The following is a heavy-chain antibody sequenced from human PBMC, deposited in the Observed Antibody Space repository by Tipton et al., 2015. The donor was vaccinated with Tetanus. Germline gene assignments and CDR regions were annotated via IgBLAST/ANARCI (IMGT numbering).Heavy chain of an antibody. V-gene: IGHV1-69*01. CDR3: ARESWKMVRGVTTYYNWFDP. CDR2: IIPIFGTA. CDR1: GGTFSSYA. Sequence: QSGAEVKKPGSSVKVSCKASGGTFSSYAISWVRQAPGQGLEWIGGIIPIFGTANYAQKFQGRVTITADDSTSTAYMELSSLRSEDTAVYYCARESWKMVRGVTTYYNWFDPWGQGTPVTVSS. J-gene: IGHJ5*02. D-gene: IGHD3-10*01.